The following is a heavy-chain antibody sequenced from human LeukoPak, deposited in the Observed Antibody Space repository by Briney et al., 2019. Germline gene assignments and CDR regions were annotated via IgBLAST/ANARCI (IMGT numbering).Heavy chain of an antibody. J-gene: IGHJ4*02. V-gene: IGHV3-23*01. CDR2: ISGSGGST. Sequence: PGGSLRLSCAASGFTFSSYAMSWVRQAPGKGLEWVSGISGSGGSTYYADSVKGRFTISRDNSKNTLYLQMNSLRAEDTAVYYCASDYDSSGYYYEGYWGQGTLVTVSS. CDR1: GFTFSSYA. D-gene: IGHD3-22*01. CDR3: ASDYDSSGYYYEGY.